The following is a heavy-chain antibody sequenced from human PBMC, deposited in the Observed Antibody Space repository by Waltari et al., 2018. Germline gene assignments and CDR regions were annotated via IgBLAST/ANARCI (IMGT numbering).Heavy chain of an antibody. V-gene: IGHV4-59*11. CDR3: ARVINVNGKAFDY. CDR1: VCPSRRLY. CDR2: IYYSGST. J-gene: IGHJ4*01. Sequence: QVQLKESGPGLVKPSEPLSSPCPVPVCPSRRLYRSWIWQPPGKGLEWIGYIYYSGSTYYNPSLKSRVTISVDTSKNQFSLKLSSVTAADTAVYYCARVINVNGKAFDYWGQGTLVTVSS. D-gene: IGHD2-8*01.